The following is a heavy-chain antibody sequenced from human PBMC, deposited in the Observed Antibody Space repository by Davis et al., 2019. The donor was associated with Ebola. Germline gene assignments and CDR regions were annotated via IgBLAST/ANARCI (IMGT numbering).Heavy chain of an antibody. Sequence: GESLKISCAASGFTFSSYAMSWVRQAPGKGLEWVSTISGSGGSTYYADSVKGRFTISRDNSKNTLDLQMNSLRAEDTAIYYCAKSLFGYTSSWSDSWGQGTLVTFSS. CDR2: ISGSGGST. D-gene: IGHD6-13*01. CDR1: GFTFSSYA. V-gene: IGHV3-23*01. CDR3: AKSLFGYTSSWSDS. J-gene: IGHJ5*01.